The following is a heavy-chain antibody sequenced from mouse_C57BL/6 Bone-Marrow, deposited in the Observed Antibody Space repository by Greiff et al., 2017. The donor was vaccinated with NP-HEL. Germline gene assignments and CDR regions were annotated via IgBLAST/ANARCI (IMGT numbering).Heavy chain of an antibody. CDR1: GFTFSSYA. J-gene: IGHJ1*03. D-gene: IGHD1-1*01. V-gene: IGHV5-4*03. Sequence: EVNVVESGGGLVKPGGSLKLSCAASGFTFSSYAMSWVRQTPEKRLEWVATISDGGSYTYYPDNVKGRFTISRDNAKNNLYLQMSHLKSEDTAMYYCARYGSSPFYWYFDVWGTGTTVTVSS. CDR3: ARYGSSPFYWYFDV. CDR2: ISDGGSYT.